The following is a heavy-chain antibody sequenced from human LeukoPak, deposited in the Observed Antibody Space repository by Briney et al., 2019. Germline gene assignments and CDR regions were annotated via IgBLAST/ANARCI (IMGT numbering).Heavy chain of an antibody. J-gene: IGHJ6*03. Sequence: SETLSLTCAVYGGSFSGYYWSWIRQPPGKGLEWIGEINHSGSTNYNPSLKSRVTISVDTSKNQFSLKLSSVTAADTAVYYCARAPGGRRAYYMDVWGKGTTVTVSS. V-gene: IGHV4-34*01. D-gene: IGHD3-16*01. CDR2: INHSGST. CDR3: ARAPGGRRAYYMDV. CDR1: GGSFSGYY.